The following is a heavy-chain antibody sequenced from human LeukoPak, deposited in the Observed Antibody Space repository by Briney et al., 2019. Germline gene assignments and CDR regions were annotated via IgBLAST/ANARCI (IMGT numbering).Heavy chain of an antibody. Sequence: HPGGSLRLSCAASGFTFSDYWMHWVRQVPGKGLVWVSRINTDGRSTIYADSVKGRFTISRDNAKNTLHLQMNSLRGEDTGVYYCGRDESVSGPTTFDFWGQGTLVTVSS. CDR1: GFTFSDYW. CDR2: INTDGRST. J-gene: IGHJ4*02. V-gene: IGHV3-74*01. D-gene: IGHD6-19*01. CDR3: GRDESVSGPTTFDF.